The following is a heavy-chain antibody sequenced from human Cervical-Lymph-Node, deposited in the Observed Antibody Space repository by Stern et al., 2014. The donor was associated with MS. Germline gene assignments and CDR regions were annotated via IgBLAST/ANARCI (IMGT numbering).Heavy chain of an antibody. D-gene: IGHD1-1*01. Sequence: QVTLKESGPTLMKPTQTLTLTCTFSGFSLRASGVGVGWIRQPPGKALEWLAVIYWSDDKRYSPSLENRLTITKDSSRNRVVLTLTNVAPVDTGTYYCAHSGDFWNDVPFDYWGQGSLVTVSS. CDR1: GFSLRASGVG. V-gene: IGHV2-5*01. CDR2: IYWSDDK. CDR3: AHSGDFWNDVPFDY. J-gene: IGHJ4*02.